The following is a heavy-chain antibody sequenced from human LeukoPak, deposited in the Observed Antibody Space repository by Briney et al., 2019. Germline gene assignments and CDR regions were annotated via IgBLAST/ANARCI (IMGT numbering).Heavy chain of an antibody. J-gene: IGHJ4*02. Sequence: SETLSLTCTVSGGSINNYHWSWIRQPPGKGLEWIGYIYYSGSTNYNPSLQSRVTISVDTSKNQFSLKLSSVTAADTAVYYCARGRSSGYKIDYWGQGTLVTVSS. V-gene: IGHV4-59*12. CDR3: ARGRSSGYKIDY. CDR1: GGSINNYH. CDR2: IYYSGST. D-gene: IGHD3-22*01.